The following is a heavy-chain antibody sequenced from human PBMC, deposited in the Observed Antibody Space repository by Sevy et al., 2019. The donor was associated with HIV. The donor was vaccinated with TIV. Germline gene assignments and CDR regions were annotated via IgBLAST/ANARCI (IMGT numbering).Heavy chain of an antibody. J-gene: IGHJ5*02. CDR2: IYWDDAK. Sequence: SGPTLVKPTQTLTLTCTFSGFSLSTSGVGVGWIRQPPGKALEWLALIYWDDAKRYSPSLKSRLTITKDTSKNQVVLTMTNMDPVDTATYYCVHRPENYAIFTGYLPNWFDPWGQGTLVTVSS. CDR1: GFSLSTSGVG. CDR3: VHRPENYAIFTGYLPNWFDP. D-gene: IGHD3-9*01. V-gene: IGHV2-5*02.